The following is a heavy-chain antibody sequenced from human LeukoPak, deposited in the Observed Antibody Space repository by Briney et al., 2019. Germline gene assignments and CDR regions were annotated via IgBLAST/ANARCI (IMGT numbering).Heavy chain of an antibody. CDR2: IYHSGST. Sequence: PSETLSLTCAVSGGSISSGGYSWSWIRQPPGKGLEWIGYIYHSGSTYYNPSLKSRVTISVDRSKNQFSLKLSSVTAADTAVYYCARALNYDFDYWGQGTLVTVSS. CDR1: GGSISSGGYS. V-gene: IGHV4-30-2*01. CDR3: ARALNYDFDY. J-gene: IGHJ4*02. D-gene: IGHD1-7*01.